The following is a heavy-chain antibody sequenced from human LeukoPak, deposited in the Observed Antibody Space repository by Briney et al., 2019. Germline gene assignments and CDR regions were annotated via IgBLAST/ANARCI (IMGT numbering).Heavy chain of an antibody. Sequence: SETLSLTCAVYGGSFSGYYWSWIRQPPGKGLEWIGSIYYSGSTYYNPSLKSRVTISVDTSKNQFSLKLSSVSAADTAVYYCAISIQLWTNNWFDPWGQGTLVTVSS. D-gene: IGHD5-18*01. CDR2: IYYSGST. V-gene: IGHV4-34*01. J-gene: IGHJ5*02. CDR3: AISIQLWTNNWFDP. CDR1: GGSFSGYY.